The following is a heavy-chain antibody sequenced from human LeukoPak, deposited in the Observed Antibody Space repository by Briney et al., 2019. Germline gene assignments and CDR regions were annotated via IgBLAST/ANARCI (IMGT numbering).Heavy chain of an antibody. CDR2: ISAYNGNT. J-gene: IGHJ4*02. CDR3: ARGLVVVPFAAIVGVYFDY. CDR1: GYTFTSNG. V-gene: IGHV1-18*01. D-gene: IGHD1-26*01. Sequence: ASVKVSCKTSGYTFTSNGISWVRQAPGQGLEWMGWISAYNGNTHYAQSLQGRVTMTTDTSTSTAYMELRSLRSDDTAVYYCARGLVVVPFAAIVGVYFDYWGQGTLVTVSS.